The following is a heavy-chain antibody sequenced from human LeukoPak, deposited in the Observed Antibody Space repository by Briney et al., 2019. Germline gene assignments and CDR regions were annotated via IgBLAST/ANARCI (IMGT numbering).Heavy chain of an antibody. CDR2: ISGSGGST. Sequence: PGGSLRLSCAASGFTFSSYAMSWVRQAPGKGLEWVSAISGSGGSTYYADSVKGRFTISRDNSKNTLYLQMYSLRAEDTAVYYCAPRLVPAAEFDYWGQGTLVTVSS. D-gene: IGHD2-2*01. J-gene: IGHJ4*02. V-gene: IGHV3-23*01. CDR1: GFTFSSYA. CDR3: APRLVPAAEFDY.